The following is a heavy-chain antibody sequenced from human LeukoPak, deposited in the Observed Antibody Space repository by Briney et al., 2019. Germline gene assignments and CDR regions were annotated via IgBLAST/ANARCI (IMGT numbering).Heavy chain of an antibody. CDR3: ARARRSYYDFWSGGIYYYMDV. V-gene: IGHV3-11*04. D-gene: IGHD3-3*01. CDR2: ISSSGSTI. J-gene: IGHJ6*03. Sequence: GGSLRLSCAASGFTFSDYYMSWIRQAPGKGLEWVSYISSSGSTIYYADSVKGRFTISRDNAKNSLYLQMNSLRAEDTAVYYCARARRSYYDFWSGGIYYYMDVWGKGTTVTVSS. CDR1: GFTFSDYY.